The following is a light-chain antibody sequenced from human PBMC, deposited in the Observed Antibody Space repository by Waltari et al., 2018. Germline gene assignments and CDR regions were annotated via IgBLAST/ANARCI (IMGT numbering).Light chain of an antibody. V-gene: IGKV3-11*01. CDR2: DAS. CDR1: QSVGSS. J-gene: IGKJ1*01. CDR3: LQRGNWPET. Sequence: EIVLTQSPATLSLSPGERATLSCRASQSVGSSLAWYQQTPGQAPRLLIYDASNRASGIPARFSGSGSETDFTLTISSLEPEDFAVYYCLQRGNWPETFGQGTKVEIK.